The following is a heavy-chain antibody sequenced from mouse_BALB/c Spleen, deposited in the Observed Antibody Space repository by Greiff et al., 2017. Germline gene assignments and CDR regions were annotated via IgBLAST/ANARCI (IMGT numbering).Heavy chain of an antibody. J-gene: IGHJ3*01. CDR1: GFTFSSFG. CDR2: ISSGSSTI. V-gene: IGHV5-17*02. D-gene: IGHD2-3*01. Sequence: EVKLVESGGGLVQPGGSRKLSCAASGFTFSSFGMHWVRQAPEKGLEWVAYISSGSSTIYYADTVKGRFTISRDNPKNTLFLQMTSLRSEDTAMYYCARSYDHAYWGQGTLVTVSA. CDR3: ARSYDHAY.